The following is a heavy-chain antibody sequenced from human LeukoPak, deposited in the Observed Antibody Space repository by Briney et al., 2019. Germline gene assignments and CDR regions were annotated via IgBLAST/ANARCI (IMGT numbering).Heavy chain of an antibody. CDR1: GFTFSSYS. D-gene: IGHD5-24*01. J-gene: IGHJ4*02. V-gene: IGHV3-48*01. Sequence: GSLRLSCAASGFTFSSYSMNWVRQAPGKGLEWVSYISSSSSTIYYADSVKGRFTISRDNAKNSLYLQMNSLRAEDTAVYYCARDGRDGGDYWGQGTLVTVSS. CDR3: ARDGRDGGDY. CDR2: ISSSSSTI.